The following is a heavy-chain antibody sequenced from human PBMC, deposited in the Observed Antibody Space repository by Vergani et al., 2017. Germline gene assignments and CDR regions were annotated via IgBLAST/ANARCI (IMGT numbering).Heavy chain of an antibody. Sequence: QVQLQESGPGLVKPSETLSLTCTVSGGSISSYSWSWIRQPPGKGLAWIGYIYSSGSTNYNPSLKSRVTISMATSKNQFSLKLSSVTAADTAVYYCARGVRVVPSRTRDFDYWGQGTPVTVSS. D-gene: IGHD2-15*01. V-gene: IGHV4-59*01. CDR2: IYSSGST. CDR3: ARGVRVVPSRTRDFDY. J-gene: IGHJ4*02. CDR1: GGSISSYS.